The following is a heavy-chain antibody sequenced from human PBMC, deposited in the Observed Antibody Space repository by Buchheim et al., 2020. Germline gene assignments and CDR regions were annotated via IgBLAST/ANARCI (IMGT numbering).Heavy chain of an antibody. CDR2: ISGSGTTT. CDR3: AKGSRGYTNYYFDY. J-gene: IGHJ4*02. D-gene: IGHD4-11*01. V-gene: IGHV3-23*04. Sequence: EVQLVDSGGGLVQPGESLRLSCAASGFSFSGYAMSWVRQAPGKGLEWVSSISGSGTTTFNADSVKGRFTISRDNSKNILYLQRNSLRAEYTAVYFCAKGSRGYTNYYFDYWGQGTL. CDR1: GFSFSGYA.